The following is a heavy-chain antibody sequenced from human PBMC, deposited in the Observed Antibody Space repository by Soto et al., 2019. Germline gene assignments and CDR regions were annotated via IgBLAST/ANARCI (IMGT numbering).Heavy chain of an antibody. CDR1: GFTFSTYT. CDR2: ISYDGSNQ. V-gene: IGHV3-30*18. D-gene: IGHD1-26*01. J-gene: IGHJ4*02. Sequence: QVQLVESGGGVVQPGRSLRLSCAASGFTFSTYTMHWVRQAPGKGLEWVALISYDGSNQYYADSVRGRFTISRDNSKNTVLLQRSSLSSEDTATYYCAKGGCAGGYYGGGHFDYWGQGTLVTVSS. CDR3: AKGGCAGGYYGGGHFDY.